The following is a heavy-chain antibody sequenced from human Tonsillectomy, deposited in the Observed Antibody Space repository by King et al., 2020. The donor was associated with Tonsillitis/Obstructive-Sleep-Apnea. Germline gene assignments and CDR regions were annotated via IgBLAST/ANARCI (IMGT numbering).Heavy chain of an antibody. V-gene: IGHV2-5*02. CDR2: IYWDDDK. CDR1: GFSLTTSGVG. D-gene: IGHD2-2*01. J-gene: IGHJ6*04. CDR3: AHSYCGSSTCRREDV. Sequence: HITLKESGPTLVKPTQTLTLTCTFSGFSLTTSGVGVGWIRQPPGKALEWLAIIYWDDDKRYSPSLKSRLTITKDTSKNQVVLTMTNMDPVDTATYYCAHSYCGSSTCRREDVWGKGTTVTVSS.